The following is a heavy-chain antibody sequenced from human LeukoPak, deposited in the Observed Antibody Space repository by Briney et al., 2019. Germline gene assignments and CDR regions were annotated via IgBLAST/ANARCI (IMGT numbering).Heavy chain of an antibody. CDR3: AKGYSVGATNLNFDY. D-gene: IGHD1-26*01. CDR2: ISGSGGST. J-gene: IGHJ4*02. CDR1: GFDFSSNW. Sequence: GGSLRLSCAASGFDFSSNWMHWVRHAPGKGLEWVSAISGSGGSTYYADSVKGRFTISRDNSKNTLDLQMNSLRAEDTAVYYCAKGYSVGATNLNFDYWGQGTLVTVSS. V-gene: IGHV3-23*01.